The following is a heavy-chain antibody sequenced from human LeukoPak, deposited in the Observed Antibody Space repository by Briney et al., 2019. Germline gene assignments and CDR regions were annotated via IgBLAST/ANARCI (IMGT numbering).Heavy chain of an antibody. J-gene: IGHJ5*02. V-gene: IGHV3-21*01. CDR1: GFTFSSYS. CDR2: ISSSSSYI. Sequence: KPGGSLRLSCAASGFTFSSYSMNWVRQAPGKGLEWVSSISSSSSYIYYADSVKGRFTISRDNAKNSLYLQMNGLRAEDTAVYYCARAESPPPDYDFWSGPLRFDPWGQGTLVTVSS. D-gene: IGHD3-3*01. CDR3: ARAESPPPDYDFWSGPLRFDP.